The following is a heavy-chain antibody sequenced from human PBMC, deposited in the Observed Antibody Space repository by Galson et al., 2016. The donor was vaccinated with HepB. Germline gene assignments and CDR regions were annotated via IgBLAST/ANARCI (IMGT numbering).Heavy chain of an antibody. CDR2: ISYDGSNK. Sequence: SLRLSCAASGFTFSTYAMHWVRQAPGKGLEWVAVISYDGSNKYYADSVKGRFTISRDNSKNMVYLQMNSLRAEDTAIFYCARDIVPAAIYYYCGMDVWGQGTTVTVSS. V-gene: IGHV3-30-3*01. CDR3: ARDIVPAAIYYYCGMDV. D-gene: IGHD2-2*01. CDR1: GFTFSTYA. J-gene: IGHJ6*02.